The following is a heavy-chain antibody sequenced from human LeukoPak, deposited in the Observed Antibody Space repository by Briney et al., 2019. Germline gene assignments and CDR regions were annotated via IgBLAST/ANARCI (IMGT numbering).Heavy chain of an antibody. CDR2: IHSGGST. D-gene: IGHD3-22*01. V-gene: IGHV3-53*01. CDR3: AKRPSYDSSRLYYFDY. J-gene: IGHJ4*02. CDR1: GLTVSSNY. Sequence: GGSLRLSCAASGLTVSSNYMNWVRQAPGKGLEWVSVIHSGGSTYYADSVKGRFTISRDNSKNTLYLQMNSLRADDTAVYYCAKRPSYDSSRLYYFDYWGQGTLVTVSS.